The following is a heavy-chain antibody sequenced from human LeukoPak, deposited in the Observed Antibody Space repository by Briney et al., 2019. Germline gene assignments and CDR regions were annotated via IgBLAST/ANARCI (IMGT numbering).Heavy chain of an antibody. Sequence: GGSLRLSCAASGFTFSSYSMNWVRQAPGKGLEWVSYISSSSSTIYYADSVKGRLTISRDNAKNSLYLQMNSLRAEDTAVYYCARDLGYCSSTSCYRDWNWFDPWGQGTLVTVSS. CDR2: ISSSSSTI. D-gene: IGHD2-2*02. CDR1: GFTFSSYS. V-gene: IGHV3-48*01. J-gene: IGHJ5*02. CDR3: ARDLGYCSSTSCYRDWNWFDP.